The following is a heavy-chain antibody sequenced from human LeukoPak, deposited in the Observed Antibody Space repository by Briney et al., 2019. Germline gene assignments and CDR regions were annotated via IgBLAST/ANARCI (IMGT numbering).Heavy chain of an antibody. D-gene: IGHD2-15*01. J-gene: IGHJ4*02. CDR3: VRDFYCSGGSCPLFDN. CDR2: ITDNGANT. Sequence: GGSLRLSSAASGFILKLYAMSWVRQAPGKGLEWVSGITDNGANTYYAESVKGRFTISRGNSANTLYLRMHSLRAEDTAVYDCVRDFYCSGGSCPLFDNWGQGTLVTVSS. V-gene: IGHV3-23*01. CDR1: GFILKLYA.